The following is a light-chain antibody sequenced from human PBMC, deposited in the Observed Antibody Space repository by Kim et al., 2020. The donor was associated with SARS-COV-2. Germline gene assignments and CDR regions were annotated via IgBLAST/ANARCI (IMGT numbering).Light chain of an antibody. J-gene: IGLJ2*01. CDR3: QSHNKMLAG. CDR2: ANN. CDR1: SSNIRAGYD. Sequence: PGQRVTISCTGSSSNIRAGYDVHWYQQLPGTAPKLLIYANNNRPSGVPDRFSGSKSGTSASLVITGLQAEDEATYYCQSHNKMLAGFGGGTELTV. V-gene: IGLV1-40*01.